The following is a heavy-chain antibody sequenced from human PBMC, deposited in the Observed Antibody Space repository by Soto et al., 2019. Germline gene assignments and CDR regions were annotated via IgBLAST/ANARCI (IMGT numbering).Heavy chain of an antibody. CDR3: ARHLAAAGSSFDY. CDR2: IYYSGST. CDR1: GGSISSYY. V-gene: IGHV4-59*08. Sequence: SETLSLTCTVSGGSISSYYWSWIRQPPGKGLEWIGYIYYSGSTNYNPSLKSRVTISVDTSKNQFSLKLSSVTAADTAVYYCARHLAAAGSSFDYWGQGTLVTSPQ. D-gene: IGHD6-13*01. J-gene: IGHJ4*02.